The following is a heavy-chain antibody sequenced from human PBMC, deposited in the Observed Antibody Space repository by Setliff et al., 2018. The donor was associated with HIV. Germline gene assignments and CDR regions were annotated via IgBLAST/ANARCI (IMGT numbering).Heavy chain of an antibody. CDR1: GGSITNFY. J-gene: IGHJ5*02. D-gene: IGHD3-22*01. V-gene: IGHV4-59*06. Sequence: SETLSLTCNVSGGSITNFYWSWIRQPPGKGLEWIGYIHYSGNTYYNPSLKSRVTISVDTSKNQFSLRLNSVTAADAAVYYCARSRREYYSDSSGYYPNWFDPWGQGTLVTVSS. CDR3: ARSRREYYSDSSGYYPNWFDP. CDR2: IHYSGNT.